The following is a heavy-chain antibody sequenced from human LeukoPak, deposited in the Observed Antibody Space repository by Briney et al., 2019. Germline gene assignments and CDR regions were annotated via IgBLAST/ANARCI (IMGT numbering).Heavy chain of an antibody. CDR1: GYTFTSYD. Sequence: ASVNVSCTASGYTFTSYDINWVRQATGPGIEWKGWRNPNSGNTGYEQKYQDRVPRTRTTSISTAYMELSSLRSEDTAVYYCARGAQSLSTWFGTCGQGALVTVSS. J-gene: IGHJ5*02. CDR3: ARGAQSLSTWFGT. D-gene: IGHD2/OR15-2a*01. CDR2: RNPNSGNT. V-gene: IGHV1-8*01.